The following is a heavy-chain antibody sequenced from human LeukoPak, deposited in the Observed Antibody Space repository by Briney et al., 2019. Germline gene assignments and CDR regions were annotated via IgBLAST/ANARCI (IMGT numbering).Heavy chain of an antibody. Sequence: SETLSLTCTVSGGSISSGAYYWTWIRQPPGKGLEWIGYIFYSGNTYYNPSLKSRVTISVDTSKNQFSLKLSSVTAADTAVYYCARLIVGYDSSGYYSNDYWGQGTLVTVSS. V-gene: IGHV4-30-4*01. J-gene: IGHJ4*02. D-gene: IGHD3-22*01. CDR1: GGSISSGAYY. CDR2: IFYSGNT. CDR3: ARLIVGYDSSGYYSNDY.